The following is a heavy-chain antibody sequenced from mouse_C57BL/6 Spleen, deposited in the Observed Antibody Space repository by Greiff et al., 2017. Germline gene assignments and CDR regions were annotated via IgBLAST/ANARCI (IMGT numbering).Heavy chain of an antibody. CDR3: ARSEIYYYAMDY. CDR1: GYTFTSYW. J-gene: IGHJ4*01. V-gene: IGHV1-55*01. Sequence: QVQLQQSGAELVKPGASVKMSCKASGYTFTSYWITWVKQRPGQGLEWIGDIYPGSGSTNYNEKFKSKATLTVDTSSSTAYMQLSSLTSEDSAVYYCARSEIYYYAMDYWGQGTSVTVSS. CDR2: IYPGSGST.